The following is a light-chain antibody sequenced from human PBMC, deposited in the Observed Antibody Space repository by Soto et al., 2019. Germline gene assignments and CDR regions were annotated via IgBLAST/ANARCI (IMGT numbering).Light chain of an antibody. CDR3: QQYDNLIT. CDR2: KAS. Sequence: DIQMTQSPSTLSGSVGDRVTITCRASQTISSWLAWYQQKPGKAPKLLIYKASTLKSGVPSRFSGSGSGTELTLTISSLQPEDIATYYCQQYDNLITFGQGTRLEIK. V-gene: IGKV1-5*03. CDR1: QTISSW. J-gene: IGKJ5*01.